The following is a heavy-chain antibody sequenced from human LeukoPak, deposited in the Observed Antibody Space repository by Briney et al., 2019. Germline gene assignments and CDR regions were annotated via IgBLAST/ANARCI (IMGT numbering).Heavy chain of an antibody. D-gene: IGHD3-3*01. CDR2: TSGSGGTT. CDR1: GFTFSSSG. J-gene: IGHJ6*02. CDR3: GKGMGDFWSGHYRYHYGMDV. Sequence: PGGSLRLSCAASGFTFSSSGVSWVRQAPGKGLEWVSITSGSGGTTYYADSVKGRFTISRDNSKNTLYLQMNSLRAEDTALYYCGKGMGDFWSGHYRYHYGMDVWGQGTTVTVSS. V-gene: IGHV3-23*01.